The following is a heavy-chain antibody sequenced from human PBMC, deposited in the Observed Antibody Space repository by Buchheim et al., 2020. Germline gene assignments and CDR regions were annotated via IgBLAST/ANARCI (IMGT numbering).Heavy chain of an antibody. V-gene: IGHV2-70*15. CDR2: IDWDEDE. CDR3: ARSPTDYFYQYGMDV. Sequence: QVTLRESGPALVKPTQTLTLTCSFSGFSLSTNRMCVSWMRQPPGKALEWLARIDWDEDEYYSASLRARLTISKDTSRNQVVLTSTNVGPADTGTYYCARSPTDYFYQYGMDVWGQGTT. J-gene: IGHJ6*02. CDR1: GFSLSTNRMC.